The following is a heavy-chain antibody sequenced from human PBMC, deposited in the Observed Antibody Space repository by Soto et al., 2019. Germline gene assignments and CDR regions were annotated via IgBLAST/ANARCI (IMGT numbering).Heavy chain of an antibody. D-gene: IGHD6-13*01. CDR3: ARDVSPGSSSLYLDAFDI. V-gene: IGHV3-7*05. Sequence: EVQLEESGGDLFQPGGSLRLSCAASGFTLSAYWMTWVRQAPGKGLEWVANINRDGSKKSYLDSVRGRFTISRDNVGNSLYRQMDSLRADDTALYYCARDVSPGSSSLYLDAFDIWGQGTMVTVSS. J-gene: IGHJ3*02. CDR2: INRDGSKK. CDR1: GFTLSAYW.